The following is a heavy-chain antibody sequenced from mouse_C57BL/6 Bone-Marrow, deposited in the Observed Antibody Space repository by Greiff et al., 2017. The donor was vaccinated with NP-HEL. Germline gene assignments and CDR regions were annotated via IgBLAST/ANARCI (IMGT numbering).Heavy chain of an antibody. CDR2: INYDGSST. Sequence: EVQLVESEGGLVQPGSSMKLSCTASGFTFSDYYMAWVRQVPEKGLEWVANINYDGSSTYYLDSLKSRFIISRDNAKNILYLQMSSLKSEDTATYYCARYYGNYGWFAYWGQGTLVTVSA. V-gene: IGHV5-16*01. CDR1: GFTFSDYY. J-gene: IGHJ3*01. D-gene: IGHD2-1*01. CDR3: ARYYGNYGWFAY.